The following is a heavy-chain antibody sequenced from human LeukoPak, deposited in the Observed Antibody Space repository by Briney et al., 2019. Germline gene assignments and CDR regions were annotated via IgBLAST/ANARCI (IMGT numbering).Heavy chain of an antibody. D-gene: IGHD6-19*01. J-gene: IGHJ4*02. V-gene: IGHV1-3*01. CDR1: GYTFTGYA. Sequence: ASVKVSCKTAGYTFTGYAMYWVRQAPGQRLEWMGWINAGNGDTRYSQKFQGRVTITRDTSANTAYMELSSLRSEDTAVYYCARMVYNSGWYADYWGQGTLVTVSS. CDR3: ARMVYNSGWYADY. CDR2: INAGNGDT.